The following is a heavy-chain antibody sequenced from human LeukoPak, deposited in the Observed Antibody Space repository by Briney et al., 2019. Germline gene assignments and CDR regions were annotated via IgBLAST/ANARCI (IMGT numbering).Heavy chain of an antibody. CDR2: ISYDGSNK. Sequence: AVGSLRLSCAASGFTFSSYGMSWVRQAPGKGLEWVAVISYDGSNKYYADSVKGRFTISRDNSRNTLYLQMNSLRAEDTAVYYCARDTYYPWPWAFYFDYWGQGTLVTVSS. J-gene: IGHJ4*02. D-gene: IGHD1-26*01. V-gene: IGHV3-30*03. CDR1: GFTFSSYG. CDR3: ARDTYYPWPWAFYFDY.